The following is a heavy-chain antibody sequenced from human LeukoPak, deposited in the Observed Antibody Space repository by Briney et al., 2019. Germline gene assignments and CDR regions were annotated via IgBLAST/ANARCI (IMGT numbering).Heavy chain of an antibody. CDR2: ISYIGST. Sequence: PSDTLSLTCAVSDDSFSSHYWTWIRQPPGKGLEWIGYISYIGSTNYNPSLKSRVTISIDTSKNEFSLKLTSVTAADTAVYYCARDLVTVTKGFDIWGQRTMVTVSS. V-gene: IGHV4-59*11. J-gene: IGHJ3*02. CDR1: DDSFSSHY. D-gene: IGHD4-17*01. CDR3: ARDLVTVTKGFDI.